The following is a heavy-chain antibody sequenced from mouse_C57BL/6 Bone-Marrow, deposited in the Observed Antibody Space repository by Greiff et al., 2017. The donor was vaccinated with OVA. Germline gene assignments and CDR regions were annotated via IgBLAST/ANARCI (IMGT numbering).Heavy chain of an antibody. Sequence: EVKVIESGGDLVKPGGSLKLSCAASGFTFSSYGMSWVRQTPDKRLEWVATISSGGSYTYYPDRVKGRFTISRDNAKNTLYLQMSSLKSEDTAMYYCARRDGYYGFAYWGQGTLVTVSA. CDR1: GFTFSSYG. J-gene: IGHJ3*01. CDR2: ISSGGSYT. CDR3: ARRDGYYGFAY. V-gene: IGHV5-6*02. D-gene: IGHD2-3*01.